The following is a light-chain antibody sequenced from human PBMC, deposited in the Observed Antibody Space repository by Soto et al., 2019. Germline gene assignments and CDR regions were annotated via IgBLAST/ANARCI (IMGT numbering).Light chain of an antibody. J-gene: IGKJ1*01. CDR2: DAS. Sequence: DIQMTQSPSTLSASVGDRVTITCRASQSISRWLAWYQQKPGRAPKLLIYDASSWAGGVPSRFTGSGSGTEFTLTINSLQPDDFATYYCQQYSVYWTFGQGTKVDIK. CDR1: QSISRW. V-gene: IGKV1-5*01. CDR3: QQYSVYWT.